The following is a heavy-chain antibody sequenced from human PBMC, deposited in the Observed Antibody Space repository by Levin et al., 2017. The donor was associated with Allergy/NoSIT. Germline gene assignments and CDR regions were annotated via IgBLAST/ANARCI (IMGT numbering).Heavy chain of an antibody. J-gene: IGHJ4*02. Sequence: GESLKISCAASGFTFSSYWMHWVRQAPGKGLVWVSRINSDGSSTSYADSVKGRFTISRDNAKNTLYLQMNSLRAEDTAVYYCSTGYSSGWYSGGVDYWGQETLVTVSS. D-gene: IGHD6-19*01. V-gene: IGHV3-74*01. CDR1: GFTFSSYW. CDR2: INSDGSST. CDR3: STGYSSGWYSGGVDY.